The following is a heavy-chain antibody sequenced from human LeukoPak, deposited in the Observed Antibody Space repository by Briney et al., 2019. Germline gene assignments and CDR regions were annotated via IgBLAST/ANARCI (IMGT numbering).Heavy chain of an antibody. CDR1: GGSISSYY. Sequence: SETLSLTCTVSGGSISSYYWSWIRQPAGKGLEWIGYIYYSGSTNYNPSLKSRVTISVDTSKNQFSLKLSSVTAADTAVYYCARAGGHSSGWYSGPYYFDYWGQGTLVTVSS. J-gene: IGHJ4*02. D-gene: IGHD6-19*01. V-gene: IGHV4-59*01. CDR2: IYYSGST. CDR3: ARAGGHSSGWYSGPYYFDY.